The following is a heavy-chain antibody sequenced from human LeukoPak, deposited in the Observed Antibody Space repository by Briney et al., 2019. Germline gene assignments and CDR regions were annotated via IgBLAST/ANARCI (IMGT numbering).Heavy chain of an antibody. V-gene: IGHV1-2*02. CDR3: ARDPGRYFDY. CDR1: GYIFTAYY. Sequence: ASVKVSCKSSGYIFTAYYMHWVRQAPGQGLEWMGWINPKNGGTNHAQKFQGRVTMTRNTSISTAYMELRRLRSDDTAVYYCARDPGRYFDYWGQGTLVTASS. J-gene: IGHJ4*02. CDR2: INPKNGGT.